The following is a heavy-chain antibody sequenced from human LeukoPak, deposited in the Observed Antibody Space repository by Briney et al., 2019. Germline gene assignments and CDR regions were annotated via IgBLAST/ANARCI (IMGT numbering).Heavy chain of an antibody. Sequence: SETLSLTCTVSGGSVSSGSYYWSWIRQPPGKGLEWIGHIYYSGSTNYNPSLKSRVTISVDTSKNQFSLKLSSVTAADTAVYYCASAGSSGSSHYWGQGTLVTVSS. CDR3: ASAGSSGSSHY. J-gene: IGHJ4*02. CDR2: IYYSGST. V-gene: IGHV4-61*01. CDR1: GGSVSSGSYY. D-gene: IGHD3-10*01.